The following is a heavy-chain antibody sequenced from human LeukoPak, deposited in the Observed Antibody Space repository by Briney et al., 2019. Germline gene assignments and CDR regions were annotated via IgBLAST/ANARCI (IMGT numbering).Heavy chain of an antibody. J-gene: IGHJ4*02. V-gene: IGHV3-33*01. Sequence: GGSLRLSCAASGFTFSSYGMHWVRQAPGKGLEWVAVIWYDGSNKYYADSVKGRFTISRDNSKTTLYLQMNSLRAEDTAVYYCAREVRVVPVAGHPHTSFDDWGQGTLVTVSS. CDR1: GFTFSSYG. CDR2: IWYDGSNK. D-gene: IGHD2-2*01. CDR3: AREVRVVPVAGHPHTSFDD.